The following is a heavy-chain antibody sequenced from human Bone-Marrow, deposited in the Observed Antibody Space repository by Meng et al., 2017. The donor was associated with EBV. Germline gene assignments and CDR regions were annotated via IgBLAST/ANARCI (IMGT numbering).Heavy chain of an antibody. J-gene: IGHJ4*02. CDR1: RGFITSGDW. V-gene: IGHV4-4*02. CDR2: IHHSGGT. CDR3: ARAGYHRPASEY. Sequence: GQLRESGPGLVRPSGTLSLTCAVSRGFITSGDWWSWVRQSPGKGLEWIGEIHHSGGTSYNPSLKSRVTISLDMSKDQFSLRLSSVTAADTAVYYCARAGYHRPASEYWGQGTLVTVSS. D-gene: IGHD2-15*01.